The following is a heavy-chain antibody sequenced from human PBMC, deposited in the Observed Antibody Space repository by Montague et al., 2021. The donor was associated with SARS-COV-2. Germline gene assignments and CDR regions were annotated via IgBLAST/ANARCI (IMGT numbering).Heavy chain of an antibody. Sequence: SETLSLTCAVYGGSFSGYYWSWIRQPPGKGLEWIGEINHSGSTKYNPSLKSRVTISVDTSKNQFSLKLSSVTVADTAVYHCARGTKRGFTYYYDSSGYASAYWGQGTLVTVSS. CDR3: ARGTKRGFTYYYDSSGYASAY. CDR2: INHSGST. V-gene: IGHV4-34*01. D-gene: IGHD3-22*01. J-gene: IGHJ4*02. CDR1: GGSFSGYY.